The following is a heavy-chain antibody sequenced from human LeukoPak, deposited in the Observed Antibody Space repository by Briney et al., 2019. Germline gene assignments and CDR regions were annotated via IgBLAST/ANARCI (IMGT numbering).Heavy chain of an antibody. J-gene: IGHJ4*02. V-gene: IGHV3-21*01. CDR1: GFTFSSYS. D-gene: IGHD5-18*01. CDR3: ARDHTAGDFDY. CDR2: ISSSSSYI. Sequence: GGSLRLSCAASGFTFSSYSMNWVRQAPGKGLEWVSSISSSSSYIYYADSVKGRFTISRDNAKNPLYLQMNSLRAEDTAVYYCARDHTAGDFDYWGQGTLVTVSS.